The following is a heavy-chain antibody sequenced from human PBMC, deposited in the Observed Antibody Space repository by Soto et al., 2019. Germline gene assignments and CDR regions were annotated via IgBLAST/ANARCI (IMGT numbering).Heavy chain of an antibody. J-gene: IGHJ3*02. CDR2: ISSSSSII. Sequence: TGGSLRLSCAASGFTFTSYSMNWVRQAPGKGLEWVSYISSSSSIIYYADSVKGRLTISRDNAKNSLYLQMNSLRAEDSAVYYCARGSCYSSRCAFDIWGQGTMVTVSS. CDR1: GFTFTSYS. D-gene: IGHD2-15*01. V-gene: IGHV3-48*01. CDR3: ARGSCYSSRCAFDI.